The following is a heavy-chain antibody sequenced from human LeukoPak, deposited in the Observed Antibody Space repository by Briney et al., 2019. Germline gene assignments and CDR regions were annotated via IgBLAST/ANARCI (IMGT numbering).Heavy chain of an antibody. CDR3: ARGPHIVVVPAALDY. J-gene: IGHJ4*02. CDR2: TNSDGSST. V-gene: IGHV3-74*01. CDR1: GFTFSSYW. D-gene: IGHD2-2*01. Sequence: PGGSLRLSCAASGFTFSSYWMHWVRQAPGKGLVWVSRTNSDGSSTSYADSVKGRFTISRDNAKNTLYLQMNSLRAEDTAVYYCARGPHIVVVPAALDYWGQGTLVTVSS.